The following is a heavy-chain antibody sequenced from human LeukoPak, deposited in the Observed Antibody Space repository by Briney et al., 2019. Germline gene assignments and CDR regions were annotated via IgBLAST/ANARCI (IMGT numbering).Heavy chain of an antibody. V-gene: IGHV4-39*07. CDR2: IYYSGST. CDR3: ARSKGWFGELLKDAFHI. CDR1: GGSITSNGYY. J-gene: IGHJ3*02. Sequence: SETLSLTCTVSGGSITSNGYYWGWIRQPPGKGLEWIGSIYYSGSTFDNASLKSRVTISIDRSRNQFSLKMSSVTAADTAVYFCARSKGWFGELLKDAFHIWGQGTMVTVSS. D-gene: IGHD3-10*01.